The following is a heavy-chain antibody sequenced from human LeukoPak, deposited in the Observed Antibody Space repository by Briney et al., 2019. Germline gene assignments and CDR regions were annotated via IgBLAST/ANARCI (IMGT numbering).Heavy chain of an antibody. J-gene: IGHJ6*04. V-gene: IGHV4-39*01. CDR3: ARRGNRNEGPNYYYYQGRAV. D-gene: IGHD3-16*01. Sequence: SETLSLTCTVSGGSISSSSYYWGWIRQPPGKGLEWIGSIYYSGSTYYNPSLKSRVTISVDTSKNQFSLKLSSVTAAETAVYYWARRGNRNEGPNYYYYQGRAVGGKGPRVTFSS. CDR2: IYYSGST. CDR1: GGSISSSSYY.